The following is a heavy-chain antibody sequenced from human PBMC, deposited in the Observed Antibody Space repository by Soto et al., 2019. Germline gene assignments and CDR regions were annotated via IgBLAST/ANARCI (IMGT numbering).Heavy chain of an antibody. CDR2: IYSHGDT. V-gene: IGHV3-53*05. CDR1: GFTVSNNY. CDR3: ARKTGSGGNGGF. D-gene: IGHD2-15*01. J-gene: IGHJ4*02. Sequence: EVRLVETGGDLIQPGGSLRLSCAVSGFTVSNNYMYWVRQPPGKGLEWVSLIYSHGDTRYADSVRGRFTVSRDNSKNTLYLQMNSLRSEDTAVYYCARKTGSGGNGGFWGQGTLVTVSS.